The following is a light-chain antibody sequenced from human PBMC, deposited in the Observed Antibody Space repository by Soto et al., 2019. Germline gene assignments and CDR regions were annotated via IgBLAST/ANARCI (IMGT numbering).Light chain of an antibody. CDR1: QSIAGTS. V-gene: IGKV3-20*01. CDR2: SVS. Sequence: EIVLTQSPGTLSVSPGESATLSCRASQSIAGTSLAWFQQKRGQAPRLLIFSVSIRPPGIPDRFSGSGSGTDFTLTISKLEPEDFVVYFCQRYGRSPPATFGGGTKVEI. CDR3: QRYGRSPPAT. J-gene: IGKJ4*01.